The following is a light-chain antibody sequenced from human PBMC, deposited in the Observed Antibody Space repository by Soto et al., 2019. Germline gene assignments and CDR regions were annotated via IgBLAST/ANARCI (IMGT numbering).Light chain of an antibody. Sequence: QSVLTQPPSASGTPGQRVTISCSGSSSNIGSNYVYWYQQLPGTAPKLLIYRNNQRPSGVPDRFPGSKSGTSASLAISGLRSEDEADYYCAAWDDSLSGSVFGTGTKLAVL. V-gene: IGLV1-47*01. CDR2: RNN. CDR3: AAWDDSLSGSV. J-gene: IGLJ1*01. CDR1: SSNIGSNY.